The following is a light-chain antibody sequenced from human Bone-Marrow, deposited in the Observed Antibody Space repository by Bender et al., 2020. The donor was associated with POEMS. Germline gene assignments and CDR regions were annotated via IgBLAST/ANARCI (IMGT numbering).Light chain of an antibody. V-gene: IGLV3-19*01. CDR3: KSRDSSGGLLNVV. Sequence: SSELTQDPAVSVALGQTVRITCQGDSLRSYFASWYQQKPGQAPVLLIYGKNNRPSGIPGRVSGSDSGDTASLTITRAQVEDEGDYYCKSRDSSGGLLNVVFGGGTKLTVL. J-gene: IGLJ2*01. CDR1: SLRSYF. CDR2: GKN.